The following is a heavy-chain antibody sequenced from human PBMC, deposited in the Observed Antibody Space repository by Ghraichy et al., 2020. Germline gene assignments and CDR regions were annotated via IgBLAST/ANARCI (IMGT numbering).Heavy chain of an antibody. J-gene: IGHJ4*02. CDR2: IYQNHNT. V-gene: IGHV3-53*01. D-gene: IGHD6-19*01. CDR1: EFSVRDNY. CDR3: ASRLGVADARESGY. Sequence: GALNISCEASEFSVRDNYMSWVRLAPGKGLEWISVIYQNHNTYYANSVRGRFTVSRDDSKNTVYLQMNSLRAEDTAMYYCASRLGVADARESGYWGQGTLVTVSS.